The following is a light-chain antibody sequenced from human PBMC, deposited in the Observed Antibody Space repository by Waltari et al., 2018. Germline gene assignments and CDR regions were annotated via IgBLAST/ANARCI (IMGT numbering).Light chain of an antibody. J-gene: IGKJ5*01. CDR2: DAS. Sequence: EIVLTQSPATLSLSPGDRATLSCRASQSVGNFLAWYQHKPGQAPRLLIYDASNRATGIPATFSGSGSGTDVTLTISSLQPEDFALYYCQQRSGWPPSITFGQGTRLEI. CDR3: QQRSGWPPSIT. CDR1: QSVGNF. V-gene: IGKV3-11*01.